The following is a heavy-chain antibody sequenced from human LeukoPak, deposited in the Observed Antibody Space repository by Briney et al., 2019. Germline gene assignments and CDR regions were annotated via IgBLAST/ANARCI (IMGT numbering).Heavy chain of an antibody. CDR1: GGTFSTYA. CDR3: ARTTLSSAYYYYYMDV. Sequence: ASVKVSCKASGGTFSTYAISWVRQAPGQGLEWMGGIIPMFDSPTYAQKFQGRLTIIADESRTTAYMELSSLRSEDTAVYYCARTTLSSAYYYYYMDVWGRGTTVTISS. CDR2: IIPMFDSP. V-gene: IGHV1-69*13. J-gene: IGHJ6*03. D-gene: IGHD1-1*01.